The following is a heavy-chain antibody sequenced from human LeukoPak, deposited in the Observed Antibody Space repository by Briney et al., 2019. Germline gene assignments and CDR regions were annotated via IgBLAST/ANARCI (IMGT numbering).Heavy chain of an antibody. CDR2: FDPEDGET. CDR1: GYTLTELS. CDR3: ATGDSSGWYRVY. Sequence: ASVKVSCKVSGYTLTELSMHWVRRAPGKGLEWMGGFDPEDGETIYAQKFQGRVTMTEDTSTDTAYMELSSLRSEDTAVYYCATGDSSGWYRVYWGQGTLVTVSS. D-gene: IGHD6-19*01. J-gene: IGHJ4*02. V-gene: IGHV1-24*01.